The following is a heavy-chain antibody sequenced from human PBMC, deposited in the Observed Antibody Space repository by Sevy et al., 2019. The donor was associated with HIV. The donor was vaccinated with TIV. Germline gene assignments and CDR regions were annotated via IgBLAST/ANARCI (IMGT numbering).Heavy chain of an antibody. D-gene: IGHD6-13*01. CDR3: ARDSVAAAGTYRGLDAFDI. J-gene: IGHJ3*02. CDR1: GFTFSSYS. CDR2: ISSSSSYI. V-gene: IGHV3-21*01. Sequence: GGSLRLSCAASGFTFSSYSMNWVRQAPGKGLGWVSSISSSSSYIYYADSVKGRFTISRDNAKNSLYLQMNSLRAEDTAVYYCARDSVAAAGTYRGLDAFDIWGQGTMVTVSS.